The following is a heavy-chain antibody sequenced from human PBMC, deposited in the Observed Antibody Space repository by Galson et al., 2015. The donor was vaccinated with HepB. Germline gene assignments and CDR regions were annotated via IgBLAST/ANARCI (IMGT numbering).Heavy chain of an antibody. D-gene: IGHD3-10*01. CDR1: GFTFSSYA. CDR2: ISYDGSNK. Sequence: SLRLSCAASGFTFSSYAMHWVRQAPGKGLEWVAVISYDGSNKYYADSVKGRFTISRDNSKNTLYLQMNSLRAEDTAVYYCARPRGFFPSDAFDIWGQGTMVTVSS. V-gene: IGHV3-30-3*01. CDR3: ARPRGFFPSDAFDI. J-gene: IGHJ3*02.